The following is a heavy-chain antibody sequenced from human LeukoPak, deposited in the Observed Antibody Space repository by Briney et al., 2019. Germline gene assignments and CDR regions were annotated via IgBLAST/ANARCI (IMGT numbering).Heavy chain of an antibody. J-gene: IGHJ6*02. V-gene: IGHV3-30*18. D-gene: IGHD6-13*01. Sequence: GGSLRLSFAASGFTFSSYGMHWVRQAPGKGLEWVAVISYDGSNKYYADSVKGRFTISRDNSKNTLYQQMNSLRAEDTAVYYCAKDRSSSWYEGPFNGMDVWGQGTTVTVSS. CDR1: GFTFSSYG. CDR3: AKDRSSSWYEGPFNGMDV. CDR2: ISYDGSNK.